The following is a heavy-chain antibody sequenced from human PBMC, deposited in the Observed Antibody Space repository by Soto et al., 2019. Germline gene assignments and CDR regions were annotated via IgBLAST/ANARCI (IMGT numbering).Heavy chain of an antibody. CDR2: IYHGGST. Sequence: SETLSLTCAVSGYSISSGYYWGWLRQPPGKGLEWIGSIYHGGSTYYNPSLNSRVTISLDTSMNYFSLRLSSVTAADTAVYYCARGQRFSDWFDPWGQGTLVTVSS. D-gene: IGHD3-3*01. V-gene: IGHV4-38-2*01. J-gene: IGHJ5*02. CDR3: ARGQRFSDWFDP. CDR1: GYSISSGYY.